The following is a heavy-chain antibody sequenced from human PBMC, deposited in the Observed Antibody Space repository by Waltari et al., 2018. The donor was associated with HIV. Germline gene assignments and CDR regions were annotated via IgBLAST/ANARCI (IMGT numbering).Heavy chain of an antibody. Sequence: QVQLQESGPGLVKPSETLSLTCAVSGYSISSGYYWGWIRQPPGKGLEWIGSIYHSGSTYYNPSLKSRVTISVDTSKNQFSLKLSSVTAADTAVYYCARDIAVAGTRGGNYGMDVWGQGTTVTVSS. D-gene: IGHD6-19*01. J-gene: IGHJ6*02. CDR1: GYSISSGYY. CDR2: IYHSGST. V-gene: IGHV4-38-2*01. CDR3: ARDIAVAGTRGGNYGMDV.